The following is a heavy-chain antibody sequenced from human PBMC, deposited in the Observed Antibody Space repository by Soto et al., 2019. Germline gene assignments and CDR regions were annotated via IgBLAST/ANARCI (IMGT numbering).Heavy chain of an antibody. V-gene: IGHV4-39*02. CDR3: ARLNGYFRRRDGYSPNAFDI. J-gene: IGHJ3*02. D-gene: IGHD4-4*01. CDR1: GGSISSSSYY. CDR2: IYYSGST. Sequence: QLQLQESGPGLVKPSETLSLTCTVSGGSISSSSYYWGWIRQPPGKGLEWIGSIYYSGSTYYNPSIKNQVTISVNKSNNNFSRNVSSVTAADTAVYDCARLNGYFRRRDGYSPNAFDIWGQGTMVTVSS.